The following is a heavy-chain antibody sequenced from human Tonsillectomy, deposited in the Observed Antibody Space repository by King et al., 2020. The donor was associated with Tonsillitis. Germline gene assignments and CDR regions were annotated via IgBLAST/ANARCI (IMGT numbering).Heavy chain of an antibody. CDR2: ISYDGSNK. CDR3: ARDQRDYYYDMDV. D-gene: IGHD5-24*01. J-gene: IGHJ6*03. CDR1: GFTFNYYA. Sequence: VQLVESGGGVVRPGRSLSLSCVASGFTFNYYAMHWVRQAPGKGLEWVAVISYDGSNKYYADSVKGRFTISRDNSKNTLYMQTNSLRPEDTAVYYCARDQRDYYYDMDVWGKGTTVTVS. V-gene: IGHV3-30-3*01.